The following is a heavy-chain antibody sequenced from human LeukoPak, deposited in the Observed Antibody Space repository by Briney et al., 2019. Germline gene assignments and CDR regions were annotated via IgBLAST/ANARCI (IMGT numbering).Heavy chain of an antibody. CDR2: IYYSGGT. CDR3: ARLSRTYIVVVPAAMLWDY. J-gene: IGHJ4*02. Sequence: SETLSLTCTVSGGSISSSSYYWGWIRQPPGKGLEWIGSIYYSGGTYYNPSLKSRVTISVDTSKNQFSLKLSSVTAADTAVYYCARLSRTYIVVVPAAMLWDYWGQGTLVTVSS. V-gene: IGHV4-39*01. CDR1: GGSISSSSYY. D-gene: IGHD2-2*01.